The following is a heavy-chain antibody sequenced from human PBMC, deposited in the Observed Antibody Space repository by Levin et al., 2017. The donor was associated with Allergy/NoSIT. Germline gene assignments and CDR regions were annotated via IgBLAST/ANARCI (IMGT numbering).Heavy chain of an antibody. CDR2: IYHSGST. CDR1: GGSISSSNW. J-gene: IGHJ4*02. CDR3: ARRRCSGGSCSTKRDFDY. V-gene: IGHV4-4*02. D-gene: IGHD2-15*01. Sequence: SETLSLTCAVSGGSISSSNWWSWVRQPPGKGLEWIGEIYHSGSTNYNPSLKSRVTISVDKSKNQFSLKLSSVTAADTAVYYCARRRCSGGSCSTKRDFDYWGQGTLVTVSS.